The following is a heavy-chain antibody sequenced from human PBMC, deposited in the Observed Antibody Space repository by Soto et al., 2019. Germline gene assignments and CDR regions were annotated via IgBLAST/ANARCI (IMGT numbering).Heavy chain of an antibody. J-gene: IGHJ4*02. CDR1: GFTFDDYA. V-gene: IGHV3-9*01. CDR2: ISWNSGSI. D-gene: IGHD3-3*01. Sequence: EVQLVESGGGLVQPGRSLRLSCAASGFTFDDYAMHWVRQAPGKGLEWVSGISWNSGSIGYADSVKGRFTISRDNAKNSLYLQMNSLRAEDTALYYCAKVGYDFPEGFAYWGQGTLVTVSS. CDR3: AKVGYDFPEGFAY.